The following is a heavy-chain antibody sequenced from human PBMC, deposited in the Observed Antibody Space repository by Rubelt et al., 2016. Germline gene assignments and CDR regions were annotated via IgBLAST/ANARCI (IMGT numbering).Heavy chain of an antibody. CDR3: ARARVVAGTLETMDV. CDR1: DGSISSSSFY. Sequence: QLQLQESGPGLVKPSETLSLTCTVSDGSISSSSFYWAWIRQPPGKGLDWIGSIYYSGSTYYNLSLMSRVTISLDTFKNQFSLKLSSVTAADTAVYYCARARVVAGTLETMDVWGQGTTVTVSS. J-gene: IGHJ6*02. CDR2: IYYSGST. V-gene: IGHV4-39*01. D-gene: IGHD6-19*01.